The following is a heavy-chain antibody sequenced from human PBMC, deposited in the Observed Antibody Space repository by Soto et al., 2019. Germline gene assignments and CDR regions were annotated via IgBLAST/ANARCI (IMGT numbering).Heavy chain of an antibody. CDR3: ARMEASPIGP. Sequence: ASVKVSCKASGYTFTSYGISWVRQAPGQGLEWMGWISTYNGNTKYAQKLQGRVTITRDTSTSTAYMELSSLRSEDTAVYYCARMEASPIGPWGQGTLVTVSS. CDR2: ISTYNGNT. V-gene: IGHV1-18*04. D-gene: IGHD3-3*01. CDR1: GYTFTSYG. J-gene: IGHJ5*02.